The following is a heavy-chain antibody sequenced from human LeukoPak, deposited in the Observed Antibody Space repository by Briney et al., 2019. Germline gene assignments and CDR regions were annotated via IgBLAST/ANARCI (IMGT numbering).Heavy chain of an antibody. CDR1: AFSISNSA. Sequence: AETLRLSCVASAFSISNSAMHWVRHPPAKGLDWVAVISYDGGRRYYADSGTGRFTTSRDNSDNTVSLQMSSLRIEDTAIYYCATDGAGHYFEYSGYFDYWGQGTPVTVSS. CDR3: ATDGAGHYFEYSGYFDY. J-gene: IGHJ4*02. D-gene: IGHD5-12*01. V-gene: IGHV3-30-3*01. CDR2: ISYDGGRR.